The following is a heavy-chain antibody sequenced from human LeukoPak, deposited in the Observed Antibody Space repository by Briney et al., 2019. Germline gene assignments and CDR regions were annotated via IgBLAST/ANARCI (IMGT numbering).Heavy chain of an antibody. CDR3: ARAGHNNSWFQYYYYYMDV. D-gene: IGHD6-13*01. CDR2: ISSSSSTI. CDR1: GFTFSSYR. J-gene: IGHJ6*03. V-gene: IGHV3-48*01. Sequence: GGSLRLSCAASGFTFSSYRMNWVRQAPGKGLEWVSYISSSSSTIYYADSVKGRFTISRDNAKNSLYLQMNSLRAEDTAVYYCARAGHNNSWFQYYYYYMDVWGKGTTVTVSS.